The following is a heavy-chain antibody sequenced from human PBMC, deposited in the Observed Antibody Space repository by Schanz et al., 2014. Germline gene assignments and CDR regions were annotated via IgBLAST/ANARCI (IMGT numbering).Heavy chain of an antibody. CDR1: GYTFTSYY. CDR3: ARDGEAAAGCDY. V-gene: IGHV1-46*03. D-gene: IGHD6-13*01. J-gene: IGHJ4*02. Sequence: QVQLVQSGAEVKKPGASVKVSCEASGYTFTSYYMHWVRQAPGQGLEWMGKINPSSGTTRIAQNFQGRLTVTRDTSTSTVYMELSSLRSEDTAVYYCARDGEAAAGCDYWGQGTLVTVSS. CDR2: INPSSGTT.